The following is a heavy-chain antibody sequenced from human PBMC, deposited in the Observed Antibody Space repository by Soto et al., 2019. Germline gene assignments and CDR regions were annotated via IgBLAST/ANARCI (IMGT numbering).Heavy chain of an antibody. D-gene: IGHD3-3*01. V-gene: IGHV3-7*01. CDR1: GLTFRSQW. Sequence: GGSLRLSCVASGLTFRSQWMSWVRQVPGKGLEWVAKIKYDGSEEYYVDSVKGRFTISRDNARNSVYLQMSSLRVEDTAMYDCVQDWNGLWSQGTLVTVSS. CDR2: IKYDGSEE. J-gene: IGHJ4*02. CDR3: VQDWNGL.